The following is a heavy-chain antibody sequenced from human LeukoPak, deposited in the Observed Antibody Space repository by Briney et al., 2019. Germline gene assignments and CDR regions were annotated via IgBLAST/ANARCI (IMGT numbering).Heavy chain of an antibody. J-gene: IGHJ3*02. D-gene: IGHD6-19*01. CDR2: IYYSGST. V-gene: IGHV4-39*01. Sequence: SETLSLTCTVSGGSISSSSYYWGWIRQPPGKGLEWIGSIYYSGSTYYNPSLKSRVTISVDTSKNQFSLKLSSVTAADTAVYYCARAGIAVADAFDIWGQGTMVTVSS. CDR1: GGSISSSSYY. CDR3: ARAGIAVADAFDI.